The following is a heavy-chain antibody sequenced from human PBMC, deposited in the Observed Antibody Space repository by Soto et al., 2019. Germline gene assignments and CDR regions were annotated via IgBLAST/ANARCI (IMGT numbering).Heavy chain of an antibody. CDR2: VPYTGST. CDR3: ARGRCLGGSCYEGNWLDP. CDR1: GDSINHYY. V-gene: IGHV4-59*08. D-gene: IGHD2-15*01. Sequence: QVQLQESGPGLVKPSETLSLTCTVSGDSINHYYWNWVRQAPGKGLEWIGYVPYTGSTNYNPSLKGRVTISMDTSKNQFSLRLTSVTAADTALYYCARGRCLGGSCYEGNWLDPWGQGILVTVSS. J-gene: IGHJ5*02.